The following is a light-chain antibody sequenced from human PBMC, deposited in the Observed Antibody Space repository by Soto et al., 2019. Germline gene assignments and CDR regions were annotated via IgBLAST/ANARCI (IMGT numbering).Light chain of an antibody. J-gene: IGLJ1*01. CDR1: SSDVGGYNY. V-gene: IGLV2-14*01. CDR2: DVT. Sequence: QSVLTQPASVSGSPGQSITISCTGSSSDVGGYNYVSWYQQHPGKVPKLMIYDVTNRASGVSDRFSGSKSGNTASLTISGLQAEDEAVYYCSSYTISITPYVFGSGTKLTVL. CDR3: SSYTISITPYV.